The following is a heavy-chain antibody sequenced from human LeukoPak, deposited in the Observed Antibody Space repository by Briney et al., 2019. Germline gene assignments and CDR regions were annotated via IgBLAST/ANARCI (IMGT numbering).Heavy chain of an antibody. D-gene: IGHD3-22*01. CDR2: IKEDGGAK. Sequence: GSLRPSFAASGFPFNNYWLTWVRQAPGKGLEWVANIKEDGGAKYYVDSVKGRFAISRDNAKQSLYLQMNNLRAEDTAVYYCLSGYPGYFHHWGQGTLVIVSS. V-gene: IGHV3-7*01. CDR1: GFPFNNYW. CDR3: LSGYPGYFHH. J-gene: IGHJ1*01.